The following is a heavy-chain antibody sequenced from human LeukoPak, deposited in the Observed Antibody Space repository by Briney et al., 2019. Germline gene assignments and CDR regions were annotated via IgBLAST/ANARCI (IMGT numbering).Heavy chain of an antibody. CDR1: GGSISSHY. CDR2: IYYSGST. D-gene: IGHD5-24*01. J-gene: IGHJ4*02. Sequence: PSETLSLTCTVSGGSISSHYWSWIRQPPGKGLEWIGYIYYSGSTNYNPSLKSRVTISVDTSENQFSLKLSSVTAADTAVYYCARGSDGYNPLDYWGQGTLVTVSS. V-gene: IGHV4-59*11. CDR3: ARGSDGYNPLDY.